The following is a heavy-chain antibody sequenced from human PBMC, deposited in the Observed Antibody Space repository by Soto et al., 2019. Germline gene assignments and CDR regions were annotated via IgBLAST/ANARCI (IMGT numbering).Heavy chain of an antibody. D-gene: IGHD3-10*01. CDR3: ARRYGRGSHCAC. J-gene: IGHJ4*02. V-gene: IGHV4-39*01. CDR2: TSYSGST. CDR1: GGSISSSSYY. Sequence: QLQLQESGPGVVKPSETLSLTCTVSGGSISSSSYYWDSIRQPPGQGLEWIATTSYSGSTYYNPSLTSRVTTSVDRAENQVSVKLSSVTTADTAVYYGARRYGRGSHCACWGQGTLVTVSS.